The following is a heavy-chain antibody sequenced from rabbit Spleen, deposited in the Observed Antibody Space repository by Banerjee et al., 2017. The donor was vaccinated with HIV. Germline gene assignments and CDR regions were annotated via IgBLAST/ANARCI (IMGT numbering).Heavy chain of an antibody. Sequence: EQLEESGGGLVKPEGSLTLTCKASGVSFSDKDVMCWVRQAPGKGLEWIACIDTGSRDFPYYASWAKGRFTISKTSSTTVTLQMTSLTAADTATYFCARDTGSSFSTYGMDLWGQGTLVTVS. CDR2: IDTGSRDFP. J-gene: IGHJ6*01. CDR3: ARDTGSSFSTYGMDL. D-gene: IGHD8-1*01. V-gene: IGHV1S45*01. CDR1: GVSFSDKDV.